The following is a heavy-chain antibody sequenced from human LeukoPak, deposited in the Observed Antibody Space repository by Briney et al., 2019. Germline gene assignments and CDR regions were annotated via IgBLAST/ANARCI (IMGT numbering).Heavy chain of an antibody. CDR2: MNPNSGGT. Sequence: ASVKVSCKASGYTFTDYYVHWVRQAPGQGLEWMGWMNPNSGGTNYAQRFQGRVTMTRDTSISTAYMELSRLRFDDTAVFYCAPSRGGTSFAYWGRGTLVTVSS. J-gene: IGHJ4*02. D-gene: IGHD2-2*01. V-gene: IGHV1-2*02. CDR1: GYTFTDYY. CDR3: APSRGGTSFAY.